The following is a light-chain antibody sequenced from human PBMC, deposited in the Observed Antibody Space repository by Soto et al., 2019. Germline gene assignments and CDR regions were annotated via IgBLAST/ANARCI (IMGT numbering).Light chain of an antibody. Sequence: DIQMTQSPSTLSASVGDRVTVTCRASHTIRNRLAWYQHKPGQAPKVLIYEASSLDGGVPSRFSGTGSGTEFTLTISSLQTEDVATYYCQQYQSYWTFGQGTRVEVK. CDR3: QQYQSYWT. CDR2: EAS. J-gene: IGKJ1*01. V-gene: IGKV1-5*03. CDR1: HTIRNR.